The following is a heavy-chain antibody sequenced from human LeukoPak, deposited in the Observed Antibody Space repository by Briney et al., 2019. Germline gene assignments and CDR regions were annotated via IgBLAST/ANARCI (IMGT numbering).Heavy chain of an antibody. CDR2: IHYSGNT. V-gene: IGHV4-59*08. Sequence: PAETLSLTCTVSGASISAYSWSWIRQPPGEGLEWIGCIHYSGNTHCNPSLESRVTLSVDTSKNQFSLKLSSVIAADTAVYYCARHGRESRYFDWLLYYIDHWGQGALVTVSS. CDR3: ARHGRESRYFDWLLYYIDH. J-gene: IGHJ4*02. CDR1: GASISAYS. D-gene: IGHD3-9*01.